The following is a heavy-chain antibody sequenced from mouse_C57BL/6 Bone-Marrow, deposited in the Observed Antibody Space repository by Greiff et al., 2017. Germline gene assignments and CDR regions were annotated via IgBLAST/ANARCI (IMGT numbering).Heavy chain of an antibody. V-gene: IGHV14-2*01. CDR2: IDPEDGET. CDR1: GFNIKDYY. D-gene: IGHD3-3*01. CDR3: AGCNYFDY. J-gene: IGHJ2*01. Sequence: EVQLQQSGAELVKPGASVKLSCTASGFNIKDYYMHWVKQRTEQGLEWIGRIDPEDGETKYAPKFPGKATITADTSSNTAYLQLSSLTSEDTAVYYCAGCNYFDYWGQGTTLTVSS.